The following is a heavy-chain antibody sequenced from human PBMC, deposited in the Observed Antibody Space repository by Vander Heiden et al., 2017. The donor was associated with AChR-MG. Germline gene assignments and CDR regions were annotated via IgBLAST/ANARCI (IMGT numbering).Heavy chain of an antibody. D-gene: IGHD5-12*01. J-gene: IGHJ6*02. CDR1: GDSVPSNRSA. V-gene: IGHV6-1*01. CDR3: ARGGGYDDYDYYYGMDV. CDR2: TYYRSKWYN. Sequence: QVQLQQSAPGLVNPSQALSLTCSIPGDSVPSNRSAWNWIRQSPARGLEWLGRTYYRSKWYNDYAVSVKSRITINPDTSKNQFSLQLNSVTPEDTAVYYCARGGGYDDYDYYYGMDVWGQGTTVTVSS.